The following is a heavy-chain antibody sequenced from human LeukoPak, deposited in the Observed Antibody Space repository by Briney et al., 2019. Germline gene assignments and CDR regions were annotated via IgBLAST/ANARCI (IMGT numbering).Heavy chain of an antibody. CDR2: LTGIGNTI. J-gene: IGHJ4*02. V-gene: IGHV3-48*03. CDR1: GFTFSNYK. D-gene: IGHD5-18*01. CDR3: ARYHTALNY. Sequence: GGSLRLSCAASGFTFSNYKMHWVRQAPGKGLEWVSYLTGIGNTIDYAGSVRGRFTISRDNSKNTLYLQINNLRVEDTAVYYCARYHTALNYWGQGTLVTASS.